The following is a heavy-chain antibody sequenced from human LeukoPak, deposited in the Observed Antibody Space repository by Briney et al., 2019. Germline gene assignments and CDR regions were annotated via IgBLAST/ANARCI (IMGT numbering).Heavy chain of an antibody. CDR2: IYYSGST. CDR3: ARESITMVRGVIIDGYFDY. V-gene: IGHV4-59*01. CDR1: GGSISSYY. J-gene: IGHJ4*02. Sequence: PSETLSLTCTVSGGSISSYYWSWIRQPPGKGLEWIGYIYYSGSTNYNPSLKSRVTISVDTSKNQFSLKLSSVTAADTAVYYCARESITMVRGVIIDGYFDYWGQGTLVTVSS. D-gene: IGHD3-10*01.